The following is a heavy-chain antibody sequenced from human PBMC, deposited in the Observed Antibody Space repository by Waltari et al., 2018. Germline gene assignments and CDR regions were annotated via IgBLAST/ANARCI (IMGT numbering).Heavy chain of an antibody. J-gene: IGHJ6*03. CDR3: AKDVGAANYYYMDV. V-gene: IGHV3-30*02. CDR2: IRYDGSNK. D-gene: IGHD1-26*01. Sequence: QVQLVESGGGVVQPGGSLRLSCAASGFTFSSYGMHWVRQAPGKGLEWVAFIRYDGSNKYYADSVKGRFTISRDNSKNTLYLQMNSLRAEDTAVYYCAKDVGAANYYYMDVWGKGTTVTVSS. CDR1: GFTFSSYG.